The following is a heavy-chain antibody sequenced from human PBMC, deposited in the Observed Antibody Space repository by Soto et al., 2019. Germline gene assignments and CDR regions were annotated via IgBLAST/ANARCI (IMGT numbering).Heavy chain of an antibody. V-gene: IGHV5-51*01. CDR3: ARHDIDCSGGISNRYCDY. CDR1: GYSFSSYW. Sequence: PGESLKISCKGSGYSFSSYWIGWVRQMPGKGLEWMGIIYPGDSDIRYSPSFQGQVTISVDKSMSTAYLQWSSLKASDTAMYYCARHDIDCSGGISNRYCDYWGQGTLVTVSS. D-gene: IGHD2-15*01. J-gene: IGHJ4*02. CDR2: IYPGDSDI.